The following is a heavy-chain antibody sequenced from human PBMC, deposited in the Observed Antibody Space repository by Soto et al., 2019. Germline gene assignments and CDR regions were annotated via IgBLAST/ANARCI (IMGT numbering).Heavy chain of an antibody. J-gene: IGHJ3*02. CDR1: GGTFSSYA. CDR2: IIPIFGTA. CDR3: ARTYSGYDSQGDAFDI. Sequence: QVQLVQSGAEVKKPGSSVKVSCKASGGTFSSYAISWVRQAPGQGLEWMGGIIPIFGTANYAQKFQGRVTITADESTSTAYMELSSLRSEVTAVYYCARTYSGYDSQGDAFDIWGQGTMVTVSS. D-gene: IGHD5-12*01. V-gene: IGHV1-69*01.